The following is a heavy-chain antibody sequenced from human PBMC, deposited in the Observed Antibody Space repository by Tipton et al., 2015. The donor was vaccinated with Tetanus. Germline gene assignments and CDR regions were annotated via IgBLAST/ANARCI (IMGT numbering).Heavy chain of an antibody. Sequence: SLRLSCAVSGFTFSTYWMTWVRQAPGKGLEWIGEVDDSGSTNYSPSLKSRVTISLDTSKNEFSLTLSSVTAADTAVYYCARANNDYPKKGPFDYWGQGILVTVSS. V-gene: IGHV4-4*02. CDR3: ARANNDYPKKGPFDY. CDR1: GFTFSTYW. D-gene: IGHD5-12*01. J-gene: IGHJ4*02. CDR2: VDDSGST.